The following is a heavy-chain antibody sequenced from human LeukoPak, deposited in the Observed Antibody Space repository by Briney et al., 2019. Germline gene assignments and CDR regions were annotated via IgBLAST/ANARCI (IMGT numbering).Heavy chain of an antibody. V-gene: IGHV3-48*04. D-gene: IGHD3-10*01. CDR3: ARDSPYYYGSGSYYNADY. CDR1: GFTFSRYS. CDR2: ISSSSSTI. Sequence: GGSLRLSCAASGFTFSRYSMNWVRQAPGKGLEWVSYISSSSSTIYYADSVKGRFTISRDNAKNSLYLQMNSLRAEDTAVYYCARDSPYYYGSGSYYNADYWGQGTLVTVSS. J-gene: IGHJ4*02.